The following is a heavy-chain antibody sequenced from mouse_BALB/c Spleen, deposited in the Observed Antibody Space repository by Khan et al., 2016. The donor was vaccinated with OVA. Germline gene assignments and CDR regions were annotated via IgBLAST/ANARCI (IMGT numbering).Heavy chain of an antibody. CDR2: IRLKSNNYAT. V-gene: IGHV6-6*02. CDR3: TRGFAY. J-gene: IGHJ3*01. CDR1: GFTFSNYW. Sequence: EVQLQESGGGLVQPGGSMKLSCVASGFTFSNYWMNWVRQSPEKGLEWVAEIRLKSNNYATHYAESVKGRFTISRDDSKSSVYLQMNNLRAEDTGIYNCTRGFAYWGQGTLVTVSA.